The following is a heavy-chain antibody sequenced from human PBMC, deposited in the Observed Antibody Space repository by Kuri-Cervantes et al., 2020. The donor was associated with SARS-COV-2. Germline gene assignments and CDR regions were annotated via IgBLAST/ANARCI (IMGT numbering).Heavy chain of an antibody. Sequence: SQTLSLTCAVSGYSISSGYYWGWIRQPPGKGLEWIGSIYHSGSTNYNPSLKSRVTISVDTSKNQFSLKLSSVTAADTAVYYCARGREYSSSSLYYYGMDVWGQGTTVTVSS. D-gene: IGHD6-6*01. CDR3: ARGREYSSSSLYYYGMDV. CDR2: IYHSGST. J-gene: IGHJ6*02. V-gene: IGHV4-38-2*01. CDR1: GYSISSGYY.